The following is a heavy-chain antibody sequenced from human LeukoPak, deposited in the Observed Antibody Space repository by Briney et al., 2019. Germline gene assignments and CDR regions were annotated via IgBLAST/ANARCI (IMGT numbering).Heavy chain of an antibody. V-gene: IGHV3-74*01. D-gene: IGHD1-1*01. CDR3: VKGRHSDTSGTYWN. J-gene: IGHJ4*02. CDR2: ISADESST. Sequence: GGSLRLSCAASGFTFRDYWMHWVRQVPGMGLVWVSSISADESSTNYVDPVRGRFTISRDNAKNTLYLQMNSLRAEDTAVYYCVKGRHSDTSGTYWNWGQGTLVTVSS. CDR1: GFTFRDYW.